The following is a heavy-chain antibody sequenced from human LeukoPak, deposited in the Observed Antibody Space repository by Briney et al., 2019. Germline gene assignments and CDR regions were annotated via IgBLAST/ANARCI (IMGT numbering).Heavy chain of an antibody. CDR2: ISAYNGNT. V-gene: IGHV1-18*01. Sequence: ASVKVSCKASGYTFNSYGISWVRQAPGQGLEWMGWISAYNGNTNYAQKLQGRVTMTTDTSTSTAYMELRSLRSDDTAVYYCARAPLGYCTNGVCYYYYMDVWGKGTTVTVSS. CDR3: ARAPLGYCTNGVCYYYYMDV. D-gene: IGHD2-8*01. CDR1: GYTFNSYG. J-gene: IGHJ6*03.